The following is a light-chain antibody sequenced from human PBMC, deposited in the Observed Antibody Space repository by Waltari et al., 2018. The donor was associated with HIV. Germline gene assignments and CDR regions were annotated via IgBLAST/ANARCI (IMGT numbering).Light chain of an antibody. Sequence: QSALTQPPSASGSPGQSVTVSCTGTSRDIGYFNYVSWYQQHPGKAPNLLIYDVNKRPSGVPDRFSASRSGATASLTVSGLLAEDEADYYCAAYAGNNIVIFGGGTKVTV. J-gene: IGLJ2*01. V-gene: IGLV2-8*01. CDR1: SRDIGYFNY. CDR3: AAYAGNNIVI. CDR2: DVN.